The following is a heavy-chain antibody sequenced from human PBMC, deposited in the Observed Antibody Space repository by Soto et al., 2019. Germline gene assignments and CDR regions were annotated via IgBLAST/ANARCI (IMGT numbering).Heavy chain of an antibody. CDR3: ARVWGCGGNSADTYYYYGMDV. CDR1: GGSFSGYY. D-gene: IGHD2-21*01. CDR2: INHSGST. V-gene: IGHV4-34*01. Sequence: SETLSLTCAVYGGSFSGYYWSWIRQPPGEGLEWIGEINHSGSTNYNPSLKSRVTISVDTSKNQFSLKLSSVTAADTAVYYCARVWGCGGNSADTYYYYGMDVWGQGTTVTVSS. J-gene: IGHJ6*02.